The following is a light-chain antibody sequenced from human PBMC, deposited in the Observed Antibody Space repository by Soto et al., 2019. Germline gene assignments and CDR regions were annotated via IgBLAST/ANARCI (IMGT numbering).Light chain of an antibody. CDR2: EVN. V-gene: IGLV2-14*01. CDR3: SSYTSSNTVI. CDR1: TSDVGRYNY. J-gene: IGLJ2*01. Sequence: QSALTQPASVSGSPGQSITISCTGTTSDVGRYNYVSWYQQHPGKAPKLMISEVNYRPSGISDRFSGSKSGNTASLTISGLQADDEADYYCSSYTSSNTVIFGGGTKLTVL.